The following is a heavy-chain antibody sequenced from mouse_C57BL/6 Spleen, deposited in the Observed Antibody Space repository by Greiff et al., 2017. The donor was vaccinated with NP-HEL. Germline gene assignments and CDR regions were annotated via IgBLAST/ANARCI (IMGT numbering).Heavy chain of an antibody. J-gene: IGHJ4*01. Sequence: VQLQQSGPGLVQPSQSLSITCTVSGFSLTSYGVHWVRQSPGKGLEWLGVIWRGGSTDYNVALMSRLSITKENSKSQVFVKMNSLQADDTAIYYCAKRRDYEEGYAMDYWGQGTSVTVSS. V-gene: IGHV2-5*01. CDR2: IWRGGST. CDR3: AKRRDYEEGYAMDY. D-gene: IGHD2-4*01. CDR1: GFSLTSYG.